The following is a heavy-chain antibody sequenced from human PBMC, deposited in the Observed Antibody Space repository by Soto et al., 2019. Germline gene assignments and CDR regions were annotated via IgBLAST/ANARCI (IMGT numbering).Heavy chain of an antibody. CDR2: INHSGST. CDR3: ARGDCSGGSCYSVDI. J-gene: IGHJ3*02. V-gene: IGHV4-34*01. CDR1: GGSFSGYY. D-gene: IGHD2-15*01. Sequence: SETLSLTCAVYGGSFSGYYWSWIRQPPGKGLEWFVEINHSGSTNYNPSLKSRFTISVDKSKNQFSLKLSSVTAADTAVYYCARGDCSGGSCYSVDIWGQGTMVTVSS.